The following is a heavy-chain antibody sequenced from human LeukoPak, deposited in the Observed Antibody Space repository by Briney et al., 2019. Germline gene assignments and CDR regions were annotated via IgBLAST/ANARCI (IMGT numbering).Heavy chain of an antibody. V-gene: IGHV4-59*01. CDR3: ARGGFSGGILRYFDL. CDR1: GASFNIYY. Sequence: SETLSLTCTVSGASFNIYYWSWIRQPPGKGLEWIGYIYYSGSTNYNPSLKSRVTISVDTSKNQFSLKLRSVTAADTAEYYCARGGFSGGILRYFDLWGRGTLVTVSS. CDR2: IYYSGST. D-gene: IGHD2-15*01. J-gene: IGHJ2*01.